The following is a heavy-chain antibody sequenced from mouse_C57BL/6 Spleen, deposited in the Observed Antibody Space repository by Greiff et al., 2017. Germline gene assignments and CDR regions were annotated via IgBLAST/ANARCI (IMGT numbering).Heavy chain of an antibody. V-gene: IGHV1-7*01. CDR2: INPSSGYT. J-gene: IGHJ1*03. CDR1: GYTFTSYW. CDR3: ARGETEEYFDV. Sequence: QVQLQQSGAELAKPGASVKLSCKASGYTFTSYWMHWVKQRPGQGLEWIGYINPSSGYTKYNQKFKDKATMTVDKSSSTAYMQLSSLTYEDSAVYYCARGETEEYFDVWGTGTTVTVSS.